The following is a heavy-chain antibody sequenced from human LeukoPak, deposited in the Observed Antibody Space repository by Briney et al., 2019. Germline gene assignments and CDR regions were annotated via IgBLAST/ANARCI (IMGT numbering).Heavy chain of an antibody. CDR1: GFTLRGYG. J-gene: IGHJ4*02. D-gene: IGHD5-24*01. CDR2: IRYDGSDK. V-gene: IGHV3-30*02. CDR3: ARADSLAANGFDY. Sequence: PGGSLRLSCAASGFTLRGYGMHWVRQAPGKGLEWVAFIRYDGSDKSYADSVKGRFTISRDNAKNSLYLQMNSLRAEDTAVYYCARADSLAANGFDYWGQGTLVTVSS.